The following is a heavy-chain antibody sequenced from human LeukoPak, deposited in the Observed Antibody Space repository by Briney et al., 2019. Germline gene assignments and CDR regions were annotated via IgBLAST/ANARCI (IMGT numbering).Heavy chain of an antibody. CDR1: GFTFSSYS. J-gene: IGHJ4*02. CDR2: ISSSSSYI. CDR3: ARAPSGGYDY. D-gene: IGHD1-26*01. Sequence: GGSLRLSCAASGFTFSSYSMNWVRQAPGKGLEWVSSISSSSSYIYYADSVKGRFTISRDNTKNTLYLQMSSLRVEDTAIYYCARAPSGGYDYWGQGTLVTVSS. V-gene: IGHV3-21*04.